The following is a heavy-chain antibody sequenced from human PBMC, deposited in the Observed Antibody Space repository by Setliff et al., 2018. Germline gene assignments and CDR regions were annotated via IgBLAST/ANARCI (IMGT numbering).Heavy chain of an antibody. V-gene: IGHV3-74*01. CDR2: INSDGSST. Sequence: GGSLRLSCAAPGFTFSSYWMHWVRQAPGKGLVWVSRINSDGSSTNYAPSVKGRFTISRDNANNTLYLHMNSLRAEDTAVFYCVGESAMVRGVISWGQGALVTVSS. CDR1: GFTFSSYW. J-gene: IGHJ5*02. CDR3: VGESAMVRGVIS. D-gene: IGHD3-10*01.